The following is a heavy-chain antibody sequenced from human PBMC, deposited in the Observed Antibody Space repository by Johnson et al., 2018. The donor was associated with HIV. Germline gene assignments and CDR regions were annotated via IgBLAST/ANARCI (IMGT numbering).Heavy chain of an antibody. D-gene: IGHD3-9*01. V-gene: IGHV3-30*03. CDR1: GFIFSGFG. CDR2: ISYDGGTK. CDR3: ARERFSDILTGYHAFDV. Sequence: QVQLVESGGGVVQPRRSLRLSCAASGFIFSGFGLHWVRQAPGKGLEWVASISYDGGTKYYADSVRGRVTISRDNSKNTLYLQMNGLRVEDTAVYYCARERFSDILTGYHAFDVWGQGTMVTVSS. J-gene: IGHJ3*01.